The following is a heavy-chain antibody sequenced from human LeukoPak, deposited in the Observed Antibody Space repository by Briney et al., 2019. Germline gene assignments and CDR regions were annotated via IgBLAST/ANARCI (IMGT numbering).Heavy chain of an antibody. CDR1: GGSFSGYY. D-gene: IGHD2-2*01. CDR3: ARTGYCSSTSCRGGGDY. CDR2: INHSGST. V-gene: IGHV4-34*01. J-gene: IGHJ4*02. Sequence: PSETLSLTCAVYGGSFSGYYWSWIRQPPGKGLEWIGEINHSGSTNYNPSLKSRVTISVDTSKNQFSLKLSSVTAADTAVYYCARTGYCSSTSCRGGGDYWGQGTLVTVSS.